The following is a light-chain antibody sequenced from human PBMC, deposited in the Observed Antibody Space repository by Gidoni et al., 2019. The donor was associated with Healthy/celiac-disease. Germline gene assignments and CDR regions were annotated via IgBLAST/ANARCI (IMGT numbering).Light chain of an antibody. V-gene: IGKV3-20*01. CDR3: QQYGSSPRT. CDR2: GAS. J-gene: IGKJ1*01. Sequence: EIVLTQSPGTLSLSPGERATLSCRASQSVSSSYLAWYQQKPGQAPRLLIYGASSRAPGIPDRFSGSGSGTDFTLPISRLEPEDFAVYYCQQYGSSPRTFGQXTKVEIK. CDR1: QSVSSSY.